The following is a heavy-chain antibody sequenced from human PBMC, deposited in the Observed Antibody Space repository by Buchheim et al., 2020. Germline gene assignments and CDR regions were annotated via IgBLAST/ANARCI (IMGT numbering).Heavy chain of an antibody. CDR2: INESGGAT. CDR3: ARAGRASWYDY. D-gene: IGHD6-13*01. J-gene: IGHJ4*02. V-gene: IGHV3-23*01. Sequence: EVQLLESGGGLVQPGGSLRLSCAASGFTFGRYTMGWVRQAPGKGLEWVSDINESGGATWDEDSVRGRFTISRDNSENTLFLQMNSLRGEDTAVYFCARAGRASWYDYWGQGTL. CDR1: GFTFGRYT.